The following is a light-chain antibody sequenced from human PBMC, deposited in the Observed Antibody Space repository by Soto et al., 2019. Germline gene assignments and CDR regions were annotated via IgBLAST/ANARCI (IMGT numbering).Light chain of an antibody. J-gene: IGKJ1*01. V-gene: IGKV3-20*01. CDR1: QTVGTY. Sequence: ETVLTQSPGTLSLSPGERATLSCRASQTVGTYLAWYQQKPGQAPRLLVFGASSRATGVPDRFSGSGSGTDFTLTISRLEPEDFAVYYCQQYGSSRWTFGQGTKVDIK. CDR3: QQYGSSRWT. CDR2: GAS.